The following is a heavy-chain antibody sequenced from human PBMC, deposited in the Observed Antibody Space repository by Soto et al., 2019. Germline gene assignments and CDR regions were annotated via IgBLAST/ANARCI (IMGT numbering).Heavy chain of an antibody. V-gene: IGHV4-30-2*01. CDR3: ARYAGTGGDRSYNWLDP. J-gene: IGHJ5*02. D-gene: IGHD2-8*02. Sequence: QLQLQESGSELVKPSQTLSLTCAVSGGSISSGDFSWSWIRQPPGKGLEWIGYISQTGTPYYTPSLRGRVTIAVDGSDNQFSLKLRSVTVADTAVYYCARYAGTGGDRSYNWLDPWGQGILVTVSS. CDR1: GGSISSGDFS. CDR2: ISQTGTP.